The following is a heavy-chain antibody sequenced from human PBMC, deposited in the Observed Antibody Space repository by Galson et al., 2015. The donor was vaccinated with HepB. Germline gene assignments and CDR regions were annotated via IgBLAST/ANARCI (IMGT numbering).Heavy chain of an antibody. CDR3: ARKWSVVRGQFDP. CDR1: GGSISSSSYY. CDR2: IYYSGST. V-gene: IGHV4-39*01. Sequence: QVQLQESGPGLVKPSETLSLTCTVSGGSISSSSYYWGWIRQPPGKGLEWTGSIYYSGSTYYNPSLKSRVTISVDTSKNQFSLKLSSVTAADTAVYYCARKWSVVRGQFDPWGQGTLVTVSS. J-gene: IGHJ5*02. D-gene: IGHD3-10*01.